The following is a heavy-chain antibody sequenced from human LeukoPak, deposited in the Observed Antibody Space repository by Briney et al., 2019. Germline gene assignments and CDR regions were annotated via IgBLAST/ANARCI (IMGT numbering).Heavy chain of an antibody. Sequence: GGSLRLSCVVSGFTVNSDYMTWVRQAPGKGLEWVSVIYTGGGTYYADSVKGRFTISRDNSKNTLYLQMNTLRAEDTAVYYCAKASRFGYSYGPREYFYYMDVWGKGTTVTISS. J-gene: IGHJ6*03. CDR2: IYTGGGT. V-gene: IGHV3-53*01. CDR3: AKASRFGYSYGPREYFYYMDV. CDR1: GFTVNSDY. D-gene: IGHD5-18*01.